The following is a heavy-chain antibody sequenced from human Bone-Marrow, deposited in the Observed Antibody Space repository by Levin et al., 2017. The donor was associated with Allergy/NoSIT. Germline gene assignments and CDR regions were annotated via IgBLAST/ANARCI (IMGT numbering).Heavy chain of an antibody. D-gene: IGHD3-9*01. Sequence: SETLSLTCTVSGASIISATYYWGWVRQPPGKGLEWIGSVYFSGSTYLSPFLKSRVTMSVDTSRSHFSLNLSSVTAADTAVYYCARVPALRFLDWFLDYWGRGVLVTGSS. J-gene: IGHJ4*02. CDR3: ARVPALRFLDWFLDY. CDR2: VYFSGST. V-gene: IGHV4-39*02. CDR1: GASIISATYY.